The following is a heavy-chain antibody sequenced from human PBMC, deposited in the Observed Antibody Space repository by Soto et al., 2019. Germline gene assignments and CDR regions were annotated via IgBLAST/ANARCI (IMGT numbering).Heavy chain of an antibody. CDR3: ARDFGIAAAGKFDY. J-gene: IGHJ4*02. CDR1: GYSISSGYY. D-gene: IGHD6-13*01. CDR2: IYHSGST. Sequence: PSEPLWLPCAVSGYSISSGYYWGWIRQPPGKGLEWIGSIYHSGSTYYNPSLKSRVTISVDTSKNQFSLKLSSVTAADTAVYYCARDFGIAAAGKFDYWGQGTLVTVS. V-gene: IGHV4-38-2*02.